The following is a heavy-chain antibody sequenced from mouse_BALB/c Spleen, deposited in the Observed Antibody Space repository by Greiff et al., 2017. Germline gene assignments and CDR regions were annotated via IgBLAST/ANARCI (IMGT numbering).Heavy chain of an antibody. CDR1: GFTFSSYT. CDR2: ISSGGSYT. CDR3: TREGGSSWYFDV. J-gene: IGHJ1*01. V-gene: IGHV5-6-4*01. Sequence: EVQGVESGGGLVKPGGSLKLSCAASGFTFSSYTMSWVRQTPEKRLEWVATISSGGSYTYYPDSVKGRFTISRDNAKNTLYLQMSSLKSEDTAMYYCTREGGSSWYFDVWGAGTTVTVSS. D-gene: IGHD1-1*01.